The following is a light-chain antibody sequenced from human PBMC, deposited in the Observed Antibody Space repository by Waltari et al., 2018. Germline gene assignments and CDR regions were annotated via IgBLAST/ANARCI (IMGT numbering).Light chain of an antibody. J-gene: IGKJ4*01. Sequence: EIVMTQTPLSLPVTPGEPASIYCRSNQSLLHRNGNTFLYWYLQKAGQPPRLLIYGVSNRFSGVPDRFSGSGSGTDFTLKISRVEAEDVGVYYCMQALQSLTFGGGTKVEIK. CDR3: MQALQSLT. CDR2: GVS. CDR1: QSLLHRNGNTF. V-gene: IGKV2D-29*01.